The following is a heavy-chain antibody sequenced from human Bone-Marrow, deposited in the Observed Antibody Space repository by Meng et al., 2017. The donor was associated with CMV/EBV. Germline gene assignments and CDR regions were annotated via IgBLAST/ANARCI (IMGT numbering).Heavy chain of an antibody. CDR1: GFTFSTYE. D-gene: IGHD3-10*01. Sequence: GESLKISCVASGFTFSTYEMNWVRQAPGKGLEWVSYITSSGRTIHYADSVKGRFTISRDNAKNLLYLQINSLRAEDTAVYYCAREDYGSGSLNFWGQGTLVTVSS. CDR3: AREDYGSGSLNF. CDR2: ITSSGRTI. J-gene: IGHJ4*02. V-gene: IGHV3-48*03.